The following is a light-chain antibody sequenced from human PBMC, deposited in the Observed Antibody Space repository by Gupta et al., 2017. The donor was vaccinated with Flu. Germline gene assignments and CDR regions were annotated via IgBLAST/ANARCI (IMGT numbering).Light chain of an antibody. CDR2: DGS. CDR3: QQAHSFPYT. Sequence: GDRVTSTCRARQYIITYLAWSHQRPGRAPKFLFYDGSTLQSGVPSRFIGRGSGTEFTLTINNLQPEDFGTYYCQQAHSFPYTFGQGTKVEIK. CDR1: QYIITY. J-gene: IGKJ2*01. V-gene: IGKV1-12*01.